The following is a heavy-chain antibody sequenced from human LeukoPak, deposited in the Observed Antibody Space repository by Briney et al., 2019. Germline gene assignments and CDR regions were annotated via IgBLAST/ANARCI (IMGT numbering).Heavy chain of an antibody. CDR1: GGSFSGYY. D-gene: IGHD3-9*01. CDR2: INHSGST. J-gene: IGHJ3*02. V-gene: IGHV4-34*01. Sequence: SETLSLTCAVYGGSFSGYYWSWIRQPPGKGLEWIGEINHSGSTSYNPSLKSRVTISVDTSKNQFSLKLSSVTAADTAVYYCARSVLRYFDWLPPGDAFDIWGQGTMVTVSS. CDR3: ARSVLRYFDWLPPGDAFDI.